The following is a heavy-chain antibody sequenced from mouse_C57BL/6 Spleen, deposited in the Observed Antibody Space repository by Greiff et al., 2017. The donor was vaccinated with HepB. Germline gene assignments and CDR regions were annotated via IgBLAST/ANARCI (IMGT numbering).Heavy chain of an antibody. J-gene: IGHJ3*01. CDR3: ARGYYYGSRGDWFAY. Sequence: DVKLQESVAELVRPGASVKLSCTASGFNIKNTYMHWVKQRPEQGLEWIGRIDPANGNTKYAPKFKGKATITADTSSNTAYLQRSSLTSEDTAIYYGARGYYYGSRGDWFAYWGQGTLVTVSA. D-gene: IGHD1-1*01. CDR1: GFNIKNTY. V-gene: IGHV14-3*01. CDR2: IDPANGNT.